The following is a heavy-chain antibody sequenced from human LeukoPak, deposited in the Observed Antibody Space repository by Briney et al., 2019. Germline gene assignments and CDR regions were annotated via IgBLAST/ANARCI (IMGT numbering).Heavy chain of an antibody. CDR2: IYYSGST. CDR1: GGSISSGGYY. Sequence: PSQTLSLTCTVSGGSISSGGYYWSWIRQHPGKGLEWIGYIYYSGSTYYNPSLKSRVTISVDTSKNQFSLKLSSVTAAGTAVYYCARESLKTSYCSGGSCFRAFDIWGQGTMVTVSS. CDR3: ARESLKTSYCSGGSCFRAFDI. V-gene: IGHV4-31*03. J-gene: IGHJ3*02. D-gene: IGHD2-15*01.